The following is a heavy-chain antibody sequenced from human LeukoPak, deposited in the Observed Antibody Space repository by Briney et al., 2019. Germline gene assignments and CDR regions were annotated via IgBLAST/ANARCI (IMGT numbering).Heavy chain of an antibody. CDR1: GGSFSGYY. Sequence: SETLSLTCAVYGGSFSGYYWSWIRQPPGKGLEWIGEINHSGSTNYNPSLKSRVTISVDTSKNQFSLKLSSVTAADTAVYYCARGRHGSGLFDYWGQGTLVTVSS. V-gene: IGHV4-34*01. CDR3: ARGRHGSGLFDY. D-gene: IGHD3-10*01. CDR2: INHSGST. J-gene: IGHJ4*02.